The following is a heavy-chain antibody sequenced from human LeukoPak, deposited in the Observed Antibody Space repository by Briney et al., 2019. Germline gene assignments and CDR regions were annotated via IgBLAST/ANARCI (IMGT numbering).Heavy chain of an antibody. CDR3: ARSPNYYDSSDHYFDY. Sequence: ASVKVSCKASGYTFTSYYMHWVRQAPGQGLEWMGIINPSGGSTSYAQKFQGRVTMTRDMSTSTVYMELSSLRSEDTAVYYCARSPNYYDSSDHYFDYWGQGTLVTVSS. CDR1: GYTFTSYY. CDR2: INPSGGST. V-gene: IGHV1-46*01. D-gene: IGHD3-22*01. J-gene: IGHJ4*02.